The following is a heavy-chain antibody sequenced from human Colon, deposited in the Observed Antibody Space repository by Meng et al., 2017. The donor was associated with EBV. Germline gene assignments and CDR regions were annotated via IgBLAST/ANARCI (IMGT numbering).Heavy chain of an antibody. CDR2: IYYRGST. V-gene: IGHV4-31*03. CDR1: GGSVSSGGYH. D-gene: IGHD6-19*01. Sequence: QLQGLGPGLVTPSQTPSLTRPCPGGSVSSGGYHWPSVRQHPGKGLEWFGHIYYRGSTFYNPSLKRRVIISIDTSKNQFSLNLRSVTAADTAVYYCARVSSGWDYFDYWGQGTLVTVSS. CDR3: ARVSSGWDYFDY. J-gene: IGHJ4*02.